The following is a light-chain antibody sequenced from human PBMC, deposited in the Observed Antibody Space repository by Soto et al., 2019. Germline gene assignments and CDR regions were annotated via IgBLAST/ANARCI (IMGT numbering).Light chain of an antibody. CDR2: DAS. V-gene: IGKV1-33*01. CDR1: QDINNY. Sequence: DVLMTQSPSSLSASVGDRVTITCQASQDINNYLNWYQQKPGKAPKLLIYDASNLETGVPSRFSGSGSGTEFTFTISRLQPEDIATYFCQQCDNLPYTFGQGTKLEMK. CDR3: QQCDNLPYT. J-gene: IGKJ2*01.